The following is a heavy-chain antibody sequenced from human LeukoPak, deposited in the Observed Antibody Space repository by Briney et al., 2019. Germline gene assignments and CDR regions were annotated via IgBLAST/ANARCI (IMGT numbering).Heavy chain of an antibody. Sequence: GGSLRLSCAASGFTFDDYAMHWVRQAPGKGLEWVSGISWNSGSIGYADSVKGRFTISRDNAKNSLYLQMNSLRAEDTALYYCAKGSSDFWSGYHNWFDPWGQGTLVTVSS. CDR3: AKGSSDFWSGYHNWFDP. V-gene: IGHV3-9*01. J-gene: IGHJ5*02. CDR1: GFTFDDYA. D-gene: IGHD3-3*01. CDR2: ISWNSGSI.